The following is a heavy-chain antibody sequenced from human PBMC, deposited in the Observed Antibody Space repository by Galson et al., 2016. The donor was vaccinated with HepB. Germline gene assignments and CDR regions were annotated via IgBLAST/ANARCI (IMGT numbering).Heavy chain of an antibody. CDR1: GYTFTSYT. D-gene: IGHD3-16*01. J-gene: IGHJ4*02. CDR3: ARLGATVLDY. CDR2: ILPIFGTA. Sequence: VKVSCKASGYTFTSYTISWVRQAPGQGLEWMGGILPIFGTANYAQKFQGRVTITADESTSTAYMELSSLKSEDTAIYYCARLGATVLDYWGQGTLVTVSS. V-gene: IGHV1-69*13.